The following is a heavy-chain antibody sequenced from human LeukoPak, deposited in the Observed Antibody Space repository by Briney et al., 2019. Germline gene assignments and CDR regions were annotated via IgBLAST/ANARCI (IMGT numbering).Heavy chain of an antibody. CDR2: IYYSGST. Sequence: PSETLSLTCTVSGGSISSYYWSWIRQPPGKGLEWIGYIYYSGSTNYNPSLKSRVTISVDTSKNQFSLKLSSVTAADTAVYYCARDSGSGYTKGYEHYYYYLDVWGKGTTVTVSS. CDR3: ARDSGSGYTKGYEHYYYYLDV. D-gene: IGHD1-26*01. V-gene: IGHV4-59*01. CDR1: GGSISSYY. J-gene: IGHJ6*03.